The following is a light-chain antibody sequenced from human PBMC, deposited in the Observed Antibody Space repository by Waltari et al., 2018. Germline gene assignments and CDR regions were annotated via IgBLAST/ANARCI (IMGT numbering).Light chain of an antibody. CDR2: DVN. CDR3: ASHSTSNTWL. V-gene: IGLV2-14*03. CDR1: RSDVGAYNS. J-gene: IGLJ3*02. Sequence: QSALTQPASVSGSPGQSVTIYCTGSRSDVGAYNSVSWYQQYPGSAPKLIIYDVNQRPSGVPSRFSASKSANTASLTISGLQADDEAIYSCASHSTSNTWLFGGGTRLTVL.